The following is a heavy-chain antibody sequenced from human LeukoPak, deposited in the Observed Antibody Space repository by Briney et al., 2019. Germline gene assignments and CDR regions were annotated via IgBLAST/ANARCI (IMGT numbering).Heavy chain of an antibody. CDR2: IYYSGST. J-gene: IGHJ4*02. D-gene: IGHD3-3*01. CDR1: GGSISSSSYY. CDR3: ARRITIFAFDY. Sequence: SETLSLTCTVSGGSISSSSYYWGWIRQPPGKGLEWIGSIYYSGSTYYNPSFKSRVTISVDTSKNQFSLKLGSVTAADTAVYYCARRITIFAFDYWGQGTLVTVSS. V-gene: IGHV4-39*01.